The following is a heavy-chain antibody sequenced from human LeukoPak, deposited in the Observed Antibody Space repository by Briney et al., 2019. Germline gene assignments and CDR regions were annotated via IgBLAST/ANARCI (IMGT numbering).Heavy chain of an antibody. D-gene: IGHD3-10*01. CDR1: GYTFTNYA. V-gene: IGHV1-3*03. Sequence: ASVKVSCKASGYTFTNYAMHWVRQAPGQRLEWMGWINAGNGNTQYSQEFQGRVTITRDTFASTAYMEVRSLRSEDMAVYYCTRGETPGSYYRSWGQGTLVTVSS. CDR2: INAGNGNT. CDR3: TRGETPGSYYRS. J-gene: IGHJ5*02.